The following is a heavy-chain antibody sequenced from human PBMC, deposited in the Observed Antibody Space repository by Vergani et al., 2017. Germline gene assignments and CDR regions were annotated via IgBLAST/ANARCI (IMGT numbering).Heavy chain of an antibody. CDR3: AKDVPLLSITMVRGVIGV. J-gene: IGHJ4*02. CDR2: ISGSGGST. V-gene: IGHV3-23*04. D-gene: IGHD3-10*01. CDR1: GFTFSSYA. Sequence: VQLVESGGGVVQPGRSLRLSCAASGFTFSSYAMSWVRQAPGKGLEWVSAISGSGGSTYYADSVKGRFTISRDNSKNTLYLQMNSLRAEDTAVYYCAKDVPLLSITMVRGVIGVWGQGTLVTVSS.